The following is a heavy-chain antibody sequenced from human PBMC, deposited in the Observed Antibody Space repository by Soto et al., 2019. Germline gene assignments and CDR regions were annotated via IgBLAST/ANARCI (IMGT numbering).Heavy chain of an antibody. CDR3: ARTDTVGYYPY. CDR2: IYHSGTT. J-gene: IGHJ4*02. CDR1: GASIVINYL. V-gene: IGHV4-38-2*01. D-gene: IGHD3-3*01. Sequence: PSETLSLTCAGSGASIVINYLWASIRQSPGEGLVWIGSIYHSGTTYYNPSLESRVIISVDTSESRFALRLTSVTAADSAVYYCARTDTVGYYPYCGQGTLVTVSS.